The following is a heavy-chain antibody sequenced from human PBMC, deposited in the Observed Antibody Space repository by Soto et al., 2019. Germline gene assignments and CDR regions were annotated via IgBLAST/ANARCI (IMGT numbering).Heavy chain of an antibody. CDR3: ASLLTGTTYYYGMDV. CDR1: GYSFTSYW. V-gene: IGHV5-10-1*01. J-gene: IGHJ6*02. D-gene: IGHD1-7*01. Sequence: GESLKISCKGSGYSFTSYWISWVRQMPGKGLEWMGRIDPSDSYTNYSPSFQGHVTISADKSISIAYLQWSSLKASDTAMYYCASLLTGTTYYYGMDVWGQGTTVTVSS. CDR2: IDPSDSYT.